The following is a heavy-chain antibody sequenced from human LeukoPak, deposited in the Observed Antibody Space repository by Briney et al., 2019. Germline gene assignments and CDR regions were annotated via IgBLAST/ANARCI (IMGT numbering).Heavy chain of an antibody. Sequence: ASVKVSCKASGYTFTGYYMHWVRQAPGQGLEWMGRINPNSGGTNYAQKFQGRVTMTRDTSISTAYMELSRLRSNDTAVYYCARGTRGVVTARAYFDYWGQGTLVTVSS. D-gene: IGHD2-21*02. V-gene: IGHV1-2*06. CDR3: ARGTRGVVTARAYFDY. CDR1: GYTFTGYY. CDR2: INPNSGGT. J-gene: IGHJ4*02.